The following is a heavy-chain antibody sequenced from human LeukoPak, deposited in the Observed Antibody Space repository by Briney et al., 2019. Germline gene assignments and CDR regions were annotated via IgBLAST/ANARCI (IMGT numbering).Heavy chain of an antibody. J-gene: IGHJ4*02. Sequence: PSETLSLTCTVSGGSISSSSYYWGWIRQHPGMGLEWIGSIYYSGSTYYNPSLKSRVTISVDTSKNQFSLRLSSVTAADTAAYYCARRGIAAARYFDYWGQGTLVTVSS. CDR3: ARRGIAAARYFDY. V-gene: IGHV4-39*01. D-gene: IGHD6-13*01. CDR1: GGSISSSSYY. CDR2: IYYSGST.